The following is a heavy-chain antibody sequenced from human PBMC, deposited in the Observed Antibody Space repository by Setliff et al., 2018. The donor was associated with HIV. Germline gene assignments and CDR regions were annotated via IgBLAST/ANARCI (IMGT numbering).Heavy chain of an antibody. CDR3: AKGAGFYGDYTFDH. Sequence: PSETLSLTCTVSGPSINIHYWSWIRQSPVKAFEWIGYIYSTGSTNYNPSLQSRVTISMVASRNQFSLKVTSVTAADTAVYYCAKGAGFYGDYTFDHWGQGRQVTVSS. CDR2: IYSTGST. CDR1: GPSINIHY. V-gene: IGHV4-59*11. D-gene: IGHD4-17*01. J-gene: IGHJ4*02.